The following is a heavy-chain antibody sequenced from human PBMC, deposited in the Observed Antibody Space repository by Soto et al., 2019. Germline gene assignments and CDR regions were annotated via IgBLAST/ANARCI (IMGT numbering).Heavy chain of an antibody. Sequence: QITLKESGHTLVKPTQTLTLTCSFSGFSLSTTGGGVGWIRQTPGKALEWLAIIYWDNDKRYSPSLESRVTIPKDTSKNQVVLTVTNMDPVDTGTYFCARSLCFGELQWGQGALVTVSS. CDR2: IYWDNDK. CDR3: ARSLCFGELQ. J-gene: IGHJ4*02. V-gene: IGHV2-5*02. CDR1: GFSLSTTGGG. D-gene: IGHD3-10*01.